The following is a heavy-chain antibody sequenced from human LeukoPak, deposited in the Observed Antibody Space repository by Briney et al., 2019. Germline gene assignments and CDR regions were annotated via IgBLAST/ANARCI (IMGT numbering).Heavy chain of an antibody. Sequence: GGSLRLSCAASGFTFDDYGMNWVRQAPGKGLEWVSGINWNGGSTGYADSVKGRFTISRDNAKNSLYLQMNSLRAEDTALYYCARDATGYCSGGSCYYLDYWGQGTLVTVSS. D-gene: IGHD2-15*01. CDR3: ARDATGYCSGGSCYYLDY. J-gene: IGHJ4*02. CDR1: GFTFDDYG. V-gene: IGHV3-20*04. CDR2: INWNGGST.